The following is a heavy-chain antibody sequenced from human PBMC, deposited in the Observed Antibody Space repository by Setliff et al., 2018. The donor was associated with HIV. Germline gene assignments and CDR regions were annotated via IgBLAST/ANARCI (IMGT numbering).Heavy chain of an antibody. D-gene: IGHD3-22*01. CDR3: TRPQYIYDNSDSDN. Sequence: GESLKISCGASGFTFSGSPMHWVRQASGKGLEWVGRIKTEAEGYATAYAASVKGRFTISRDDSKNTAYLQMNSLKTEDTAIYYCTRPQYIYDNSDSDNWGQGALVTVLL. CDR1: GFTFSGSP. V-gene: IGHV3-73*01. J-gene: IGHJ4*02. CDR2: IKTEAEGYAT.